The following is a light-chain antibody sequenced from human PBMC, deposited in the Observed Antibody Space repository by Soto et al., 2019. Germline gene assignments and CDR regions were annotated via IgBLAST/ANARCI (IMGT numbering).Light chain of an antibody. Sequence: QSVLTKPPSVSGAPGQRVTISCTGSSSNIGALYDVNWYQQLPGTAPKLLIYDNNNRPSGVPDRFSGSKSGTSASLAITGLQAEDEADYYCQSYDNSLSGHVVFGGGTKVTVL. J-gene: IGLJ2*01. V-gene: IGLV1-40*01. CDR2: DNN. CDR3: QSYDNSLSGHVV. CDR1: SSNIGALYD.